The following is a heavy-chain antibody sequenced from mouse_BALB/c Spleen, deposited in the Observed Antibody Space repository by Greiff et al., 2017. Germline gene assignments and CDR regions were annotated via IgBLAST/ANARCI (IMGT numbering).Heavy chain of an antibody. D-gene: IGHD1-1*01. CDR1: GFTFNTYA. CDR3: VRHDGDFDV. V-gene: IGHV10-1*02. CDR2: IRSKSNNYAT. Sequence: EVMLVESGGGLVQPKGSLKLSCAASGFTFNTYAMNWVRQAPGKGLEWVARIRSKSNNYATYYADSVKDRFTISRDDSQSMLYLQMNNLKTEDTAMYYCVRHDGDFDVWGAGTTVTVSS. J-gene: IGHJ1*01.